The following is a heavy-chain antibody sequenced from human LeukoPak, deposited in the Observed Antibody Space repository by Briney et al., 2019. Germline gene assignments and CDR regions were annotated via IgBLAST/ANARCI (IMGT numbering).Heavy chain of an antibody. J-gene: IGHJ3*02. CDR2: ISYSGST. D-gene: IGHD3-3*01. Sequence: PSETLSLTCTVSGSSISSGDYYWSWIRQPPGKGLEWIGYISYSGSTYYNPSLKSRVTISVDTSKNQFSLKLSSVTAADTAVYYCARDGTRITIFGVVPGDAFDIWGQGTMVTVSS. CDR1: GSSISSGDYY. CDR3: ARDGTRITIFGVVPGDAFDI. V-gene: IGHV4-30-4*01.